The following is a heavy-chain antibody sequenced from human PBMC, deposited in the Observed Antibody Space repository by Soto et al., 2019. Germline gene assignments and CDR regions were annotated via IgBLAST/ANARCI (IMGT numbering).Heavy chain of an antibody. Sequence: EVQLLESGGGLVQPGGSLRLSCAASGFTFSRYAMSWVRQAPGKGLEWVSAISDSGGSTYYADSVKGRFTISRDNSKNALYLQMNSLRAEDTALYYCAREERGYSSGWFDGRWGQGTLVTVSS. CDR2: ISDSGGST. CDR1: GFTFSRYA. CDR3: AREERGYSSGWFDGR. D-gene: IGHD6-19*01. J-gene: IGHJ4*02. V-gene: IGHV3-23*01.